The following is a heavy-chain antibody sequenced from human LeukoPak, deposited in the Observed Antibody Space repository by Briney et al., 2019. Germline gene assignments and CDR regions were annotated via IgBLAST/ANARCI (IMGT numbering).Heavy chain of an antibody. V-gene: IGHV3-21*01. CDR3: ARDLLYYYGSGSYSSF. CDR1: GFTFSSYS. Sequence: GGSLRLSCAASGFTFSSYSMNWVRQAPGKGLEWVSSISSSSSYIYYADSVKGRFTISRDNAKNSLYLQMNSLRAEDTDVYYCARDLLYYYGSGSYSSFWGQGTLVTVSS. J-gene: IGHJ4*02. D-gene: IGHD3-10*01. CDR2: ISSSSSYI.